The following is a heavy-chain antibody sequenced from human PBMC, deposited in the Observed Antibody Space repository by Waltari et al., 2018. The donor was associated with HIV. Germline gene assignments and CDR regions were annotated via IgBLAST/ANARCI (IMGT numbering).Heavy chain of an antibody. CDR2: IYYSGST. J-gene: IGHJ5*02. D-gene: IGHD5-12*01. V-gene: IGHV4-39*07. Sequence: QLQLQESGPGLVKPSETLSLHCTVSGGSISSSRYYCGRIRQPPGKGLEWIGSIYYSGSTYYNPSLKSRVTISVDTSKNQFSLKLSSVTAADTAVYYCARDLATGGWFDPWGQGTLVTVSS. CDR1: GGSISSSRYY. CDR3: ARDLATGGWFDP.